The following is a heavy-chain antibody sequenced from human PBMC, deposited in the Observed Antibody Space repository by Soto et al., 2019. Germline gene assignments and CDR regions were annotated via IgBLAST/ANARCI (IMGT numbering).Heavy chain of an antibody. V-gene: IGHV3-48*01. Sequence: WVSLRLSCAVAGFTFSNYSMNCVRQAPGKGLEWVSYISSSRRTIHYADSVKGRFTVSRDNAKNTLYLQMNSLRAEDTAVYYCARDLGYYGMDVWGQGTTVTVSS. J-gene: IGHJ6*02. CDR3: ARDLGYYGMDV. CDR1: GFTFSNYS. CDR2: ISSSRRTI.